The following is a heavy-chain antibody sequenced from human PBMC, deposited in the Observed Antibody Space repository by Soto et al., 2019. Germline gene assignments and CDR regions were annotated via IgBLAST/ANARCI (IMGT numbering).Heavy chain of an antibody. J-gene: IGHJ4*02. CDR2: ISAHNGNT. D-gene: IGHD2-8*01. CDR1: GYTFTSYG. Sequence: QVQLVQSGAEVKKPGASVKVSCKASGYTFTSYGISWVRQAHGQGLDWMGWISAHNGNTHYAQQLQGTVNMTTDTATSTACMEMRTLTADDKAVYSCAGDAAVYLVDDWGQGTLVTVSS. V-gene: IGHV1-18*01. CDR3: AGDAAVYLVDD.